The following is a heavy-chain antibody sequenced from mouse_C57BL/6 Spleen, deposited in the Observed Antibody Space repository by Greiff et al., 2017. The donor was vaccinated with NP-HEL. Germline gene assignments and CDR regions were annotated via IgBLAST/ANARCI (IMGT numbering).Heavy chain of an antibody. CDR3: ARTSRGRYFDV. CDR1: GYTFTDYY. J-gene: IGHJ1*03. V-gene: IGHV1-26*01. Sequence: EVQLQQSGPELVKPGASVKISCKASGYTFTDYYMNWVKQSHGKSLEWIGDINPNNGGTSYNQKFKGKATLTVDKSSSTAYMERRSLTSEDSAVYYCARTSRGRYFDVWGTGTTVTVSS. CDR2: INPNNGGT.